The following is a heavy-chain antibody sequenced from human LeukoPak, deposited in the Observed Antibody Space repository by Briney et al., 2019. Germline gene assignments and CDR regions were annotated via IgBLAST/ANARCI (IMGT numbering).Heavy chain of an antibody. Sequence: PSETLSLTCTVSGGSISGRYWSWIRQPPGKGVEWGGYIYYSGSTNYNPSLKRRVTISVDTSKNQFSLQLSSVTAADTAVYYCGRLYDSDDYTDWFDPWGQGTLVTVSS. CDR1: GGSISGRY. D-gene: IGHD3-22*01. CDR2: IYYSGST. CDR3: GRLYDSDDYTDWFDP. V-gene: IGHV4-59*11. J-gene: IGHJ5*02.